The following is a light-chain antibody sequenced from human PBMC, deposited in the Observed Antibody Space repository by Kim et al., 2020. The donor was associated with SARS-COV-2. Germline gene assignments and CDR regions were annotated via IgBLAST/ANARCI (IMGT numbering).Light chain of an antibody. J-gene: IGLJ3*02. CDR2: DVS. CDR3: SSYTSSSTWV. CDR1: SSDVGGYNY. Sequence: QSALTQPASVSGSPGQSITISCTGTSSDVGGYNYVSWYQQHPGKAPKLMIYDVSNRPSGVSNRFSGPKSGNTASLTISRLQAEDEADYYCSSYTSSSTWVFGGGTQLTVL. V-gene: IGLV2-14*03.